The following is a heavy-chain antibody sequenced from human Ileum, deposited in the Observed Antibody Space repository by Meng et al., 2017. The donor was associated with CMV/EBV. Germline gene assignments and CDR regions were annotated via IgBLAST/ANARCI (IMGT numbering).Heavy chain of an antibody. V-gene: IGHV1-18*01. J-gene: IGHJ4*02. Sequence: YTFPSYGISWVRQAPGQGLEWMGWISAYNGNTNYERKLQGRVTMTTDTSTSTAYMELRSLRSDDTAVYYCARVGYCGGDCYYQYDYWGQGTLVTVSS. CDR3: ARVGYCGGDCYYQYDY. D-gene: IGHD2-21*01. CDR2: ISAYNGNT. CDR1: YTFPSYG.